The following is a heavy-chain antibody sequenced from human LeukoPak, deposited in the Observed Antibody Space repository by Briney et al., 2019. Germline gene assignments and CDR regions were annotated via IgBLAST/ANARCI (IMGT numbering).Heavy chain of an antibody. CDR2: IYYSGST. CDR1: GGSISSSSYY. D-gene: IGHD2-8*01. Sequence: SETLSLTCTVSGGSISSSSYYWGWIRQPPGKGLEWIGSIYYSGSTYYNPSLKSRVTISVDTSKNQFSLNLYSMTAADTALYFCARHRSHHGWFDPWGQGTLVTVSS. J-gene: IGHJ5*02. CDR3: ARHRSHHGWFDP. V-gene: IGHV4-39*01.